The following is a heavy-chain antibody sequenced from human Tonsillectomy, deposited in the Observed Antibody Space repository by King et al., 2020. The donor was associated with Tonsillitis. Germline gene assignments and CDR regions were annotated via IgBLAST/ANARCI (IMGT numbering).Heavy chain of an antibody. V-gene: IGHV3-23*04. D-gene: IGHD3-16*01. CDR2: IGVSGDGT. J-gene: IGHJ5*02. CDR3: AKWGGT. CDR1: GFTFSSYA. Sequence: QLVQSGGGLVQPEGSLRLSCVVSGFTFSSYAMSWVRQAPGKGLEWVSSIGVSGDGTYYADSVRGRFTVSRDNSKNTLYPQINSLRAEDTAVYYCAKWGGTWGQGTLVTVSS.